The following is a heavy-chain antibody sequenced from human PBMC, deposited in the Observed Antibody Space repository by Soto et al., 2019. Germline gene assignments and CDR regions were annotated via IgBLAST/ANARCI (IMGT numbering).Heavy chain of an antibody. CDR3: ASAAVTGTAGLDF. D-gene: IGHD6-19*01. V-gene: IGHV1-46*01. CDR2: INPSGGST. J-gene: IGHJ4*02. CDR1: GYTFTSYY. Sequence: ASVKVSCKASGYTFTSYYMHWVRQAPGQGLEWMGIINPSGGSTSYAQKFQGRVTMTRDTSISTAYMELSRLTSDDTAVYYCASAAVTGTAGLDFWGQGTQVTVSS.